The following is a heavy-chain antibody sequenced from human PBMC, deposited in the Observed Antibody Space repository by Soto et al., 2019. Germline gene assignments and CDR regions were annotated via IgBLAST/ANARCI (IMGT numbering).Heavy chain of an antibody. D-gene: IGHD3-9*01. J-gene: IGHJ4*02. Sequence: QVQLQQWGAGLLKPSETLSLTCAVYGGSFSGYYWSWIRQPPGKGLEWIGEINHSGSKSYNPSIKSRVSISVDTAKNQCSRKLSSVTAADTAVYYCAIQVAPGVLRYPESYWGWGQGTLVTVSS. CDR2: INHSGSK. CDR1: GGSFSGYY. V-gene: IGHV4-34*01. CDR3: AIQVAPGVLRYPESYWG.